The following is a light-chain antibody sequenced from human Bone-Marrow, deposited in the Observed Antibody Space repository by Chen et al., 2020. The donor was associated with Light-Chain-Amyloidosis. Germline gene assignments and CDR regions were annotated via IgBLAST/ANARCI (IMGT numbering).Light chain of an antibody. J-gene: IGLJ1*01. Sequence: QSALPQPPSVSGSPGPSLTISCTGTSSDVGGDNHVSWYQQHPDKAPKLMIYEVTNRPSWVPDRFSGSKSDNTASLTISGLQTEDEADYFCSSYTITNTLVFGSGTRVTVL. CDR2: EVT. CDR3: SSYTITNTLV. CDR1: SSDVGGDNH. V-gene: IGLV2-14*01.